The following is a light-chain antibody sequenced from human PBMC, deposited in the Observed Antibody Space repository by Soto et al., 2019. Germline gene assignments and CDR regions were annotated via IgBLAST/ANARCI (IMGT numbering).Light chain of an antibody. J-gene: IGKJ5*01. Sequence: EIFLTQSPDTLSLSPGERATLTCRASQSVTNYIAWYQQRPGQAPRLLIYDASNRATGIPDRFSGSGSGTDFTLTISRLEPEDFAVYYCQKRSNWPPITFGQGTRLEIK. CDR3: QKRSNWPPIT. CDR1: QSVTNY. CDR2: DAS. V-gene: IGKV3-11*01.